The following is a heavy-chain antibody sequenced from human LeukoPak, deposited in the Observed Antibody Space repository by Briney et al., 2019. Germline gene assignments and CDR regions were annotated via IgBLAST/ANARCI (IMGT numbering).Heavy chain of an antibody. CDR3: AIGRYITRLYYYYYYMDV. Sequence: SETLSLTCAVYGGSFSGYYWSWIRQPPGKGLEWIGEINHSGSTNYNPSLKSRVTISVDTSKNQFSLKLSSVTAADTAVYYCAIGRYITRLYYYYYYMDVWGKGTTVTVSS. CDR1: GGSFSGYY. CDR2: INHSGST. J-gene: IGHJ6*03. V-gene: IGHV4-34*01. D-gene: IGHD3-10*01.